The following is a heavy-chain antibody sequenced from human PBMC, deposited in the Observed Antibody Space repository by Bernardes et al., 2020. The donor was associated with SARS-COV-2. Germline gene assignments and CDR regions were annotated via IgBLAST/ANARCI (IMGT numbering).Heavy chain of an antibody. CDR2: INPNSGGT. Sequence: ASVKVSCKASGYPFTGYYIHWVRQAPGQGLEWMGWINPNSGGTNYAQKFQGRVTMTRDTSINTANMELSRLRSDDTAVYYCALPPTNYDRYGMDVWGQGTTVTVSS. CDR1: GYPFTGYY. D-gene: IGHD3-22*01. V-gene: IGHV1-2*02. CDR3: ALPPTNYDRYGMDV. J-gene: IGHJ6*02.